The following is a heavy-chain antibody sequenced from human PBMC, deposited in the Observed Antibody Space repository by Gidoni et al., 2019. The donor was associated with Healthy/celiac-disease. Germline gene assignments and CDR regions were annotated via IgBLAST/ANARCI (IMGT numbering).Heavy chain of an antibody. CDR3: ARETEIFEVTTAIDY. D-gene: IGHD3-22*01. CDR1: GGSISSYY. V-gene: IGHV4-4*07. CDR2: IYTSGST. Sequence: QVQLQESGPGLVKPSETLSLTCTVSGGSISSYYWSWIRQPAGKGLEWIGRIYTSGSTHYNPSLKSRVTMSVDTSKNQFSLKLSSVTAADTAVYYCARETEIFEVTTAIDYWGQGTLVTVSS. J-gene: IGHJ4*02.